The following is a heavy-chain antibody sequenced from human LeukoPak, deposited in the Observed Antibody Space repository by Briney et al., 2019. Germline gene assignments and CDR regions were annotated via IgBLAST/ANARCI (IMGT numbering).Heavy chain of an antibody. D-gene: IGHD3-10*01. CDR2: IWYDGSNK. CDR1: GFTFSSYG. V-gene: IGHV3-33*01. CDR3: ARDEGPYGSGSPSGD. Sequence: GGSLRLSCAASGFTFSSYGMHRVRQAPGKGLEWVAVIWYDGSNKYYADSVKGRFIISRDNSKNTLYLQMNSLRAEDTAVYYCARDEGPYGSGSPSGDWGQGTLVTVSS. J-gene: IGHJ4*02.